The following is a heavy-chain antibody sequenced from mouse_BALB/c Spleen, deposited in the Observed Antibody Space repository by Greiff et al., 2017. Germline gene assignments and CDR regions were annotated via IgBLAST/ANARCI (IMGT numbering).Heavy chain of an antibody. CDR3: ARDDDYAWFAY. CDR1: GISITTGNYR. V-gene: IGHV3-5*02. Sequence: VQLKQSGPGLVKPSQTVSLTCTVTGISITTGNYRWSWIRQFPGNKLEWIGYIYYSGTITYNPSLTSRTTITRDTSKNQFFLEMNSLTAEDTATYYCARDDDYAWFAYWGQGTLVTVSA. CDR2: IYYSGTI. J-gene: IGHJ3*01. D-gene: IGHD2-4*01.